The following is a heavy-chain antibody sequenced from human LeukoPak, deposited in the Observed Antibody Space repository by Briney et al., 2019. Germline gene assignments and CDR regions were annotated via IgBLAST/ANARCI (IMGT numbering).Heavy chain of an antibody. CDR3: ARDSGVVRGTGDY. V-gene: IGHV1-46*01. D-gene: IGHD3-10*01. CDR2: INPSGGST. J-gene: IGHJ4*02. Sequence: GASVTVSCKSSGYTFTSYYMYWVRQAPGQGLEWMGIINPSGGSTSYAQKFQGRVTMTRDTSTSTVYMELSSLRSEDTAVYYCARDSGVVRGTGDYWGQGTLVTVSS. CDR1: GYTFTSYY.